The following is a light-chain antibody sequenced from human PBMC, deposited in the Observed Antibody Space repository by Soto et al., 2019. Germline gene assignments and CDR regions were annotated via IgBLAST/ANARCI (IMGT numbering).Light chain of an antibody. CDR2: EVS. CDR1: SSDVGGYNY. J-gene: IGLJ1*01. V-gene: IGLV2-14*01. Sequence: QSVLTQPASVSGSPGQSITISCTGTSSDVGGYNYVSWYQQHPGKAPKLMIYEVSNRPSGVSNRFSGSKSGNTASLTISGLQAEDEADYYCSSHTSIGGVVGNGTKVTVL. CDR3: SSHTSIGGV.